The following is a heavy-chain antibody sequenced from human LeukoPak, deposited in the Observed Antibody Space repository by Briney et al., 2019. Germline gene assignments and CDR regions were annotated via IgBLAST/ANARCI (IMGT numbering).Heavy chain of an antibody. Sequence: PGGSLRLSCAASGFTVSSSYMSWVRQAPGKGLDWVSIIYSGDSANYADSAKGRFTISRDNSKNTLYLQMNSLRAEDTAVYYCARYHGDYSHDYWGLGTLVTVSS. CDR3: ARYHGDYSHDY. J-gene: IGHJ4*02. CDR1: GFTVSSSY. CDR2: IYSGDSA. D-gene: IGHD4-17*01. V-gene: IGHV3-66*01.